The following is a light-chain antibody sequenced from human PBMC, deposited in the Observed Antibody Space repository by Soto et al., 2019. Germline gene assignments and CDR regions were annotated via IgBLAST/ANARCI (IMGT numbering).Light chain of an antibody. Sequence: IVMTQSPLSLPVTPGEPASISCRSSQSLLHSNGYNYLDWYLQKPGQSPQLLIYLGSNRASGVPDRFSGSGSGTDFTLRISRVEAEDVGVYYCMQALRTPPTFGQGTKVDIK. CDR1: QSLLHSNGYNY. CDR3: MQALRTPPT. J-gene: IGKJ1*01. V-gene: IGKV2-28*01. CDR2: LGS.